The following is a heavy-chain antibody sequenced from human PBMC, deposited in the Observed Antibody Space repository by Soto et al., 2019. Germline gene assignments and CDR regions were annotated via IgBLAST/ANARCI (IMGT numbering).Heavy chain of an antibody. V-gene: IGHV3-30*03. CDR3: ARVLARFIVGDTTTGIDL. CDR2: ISYDGGDE. Sequence: GGSLRLSCAASGFTFNKYGMHWVRQAPGEGLEWVAVISYDGGDEYYADSVKGRFTISRDNSKNTLYLRMNSLRAEDTAVYYCARVLARFIVGDTTTGIDLWGRGPLVTVS. J-gene: IGHJ5*02. CDR1: GFTFNKYG. D-gene: IGHD1-26*01.